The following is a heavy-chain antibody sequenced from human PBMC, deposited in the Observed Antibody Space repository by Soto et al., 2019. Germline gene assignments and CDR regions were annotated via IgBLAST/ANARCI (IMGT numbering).Heavy chain of an antibody. J-gene: IGHJ3*02. D-gene: IGHD1-26*01. V-gene: IGHV1-18*01. CDR2: ISAYNGNT. Sequence: QVQLVQSGAEVKKPGASVKVSCKASGYTFTSYGISWVRQAPGQGLEWMGWISAYNGNTNYAQKLQGRVTITTATTTSTAYMELRSLRSDDTAVYYCARAKMVAKVKWDRAFDIWGQGTMVTVSS. CDR1: GYTFTSYG. CDR3: ARAKMVAKVKWDRAFDI.